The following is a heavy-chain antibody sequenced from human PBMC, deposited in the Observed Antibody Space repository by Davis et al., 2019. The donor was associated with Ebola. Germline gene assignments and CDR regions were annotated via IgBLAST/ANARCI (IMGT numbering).Heavy chain of an antibody. CDR3: ASTDHRRYCSGGSCYYYYYYMDV. CDR1: GYTFTGYY. D-gene: IGHD2-15*01. Sequence: ASVKVSCKASGYTFTGYYMHWVRQAPGQGLEWMGWINPNSGGTNYAQKFQGRVTMTRDTSISTAYMELSRLRSDDTAMYYCASTDHRRYCSGGSCYYYYYYMDVWGKGTTVTVSS. J-gene: IGHJ6*03. CDR2: INPNSGGT. V-gene: IGHV1-2*02.